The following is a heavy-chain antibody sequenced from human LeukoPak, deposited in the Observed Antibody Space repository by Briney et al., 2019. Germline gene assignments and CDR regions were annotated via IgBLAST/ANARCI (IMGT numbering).Heavy chain of an antibody. CDR3: AHYDILTGLVG. J-gene: IGHJ4*02. CDR1: GGSISSGDYY. D-gene: IGHD3-9*01. CDR2: TYYSGGT. V-gene: IGHV4-30-4*01. Sequence: SETLSLTCTVSGGSISSGDYYWSWIRQPPGKGLEWIGYTYYSGGTYYNPSLKSRVTISVDTSKNQFSLKLSSVTAADTAVYYCAHYDILTGLVGWGQGTLVTVSS.